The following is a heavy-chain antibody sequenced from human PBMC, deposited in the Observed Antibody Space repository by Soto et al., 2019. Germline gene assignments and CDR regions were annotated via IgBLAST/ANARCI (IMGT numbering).Heavy chain of an antibody. CDR3: AKDGSWFGELRDDY. CDR1: GFTFSSYA. J-gene: IGHJ4*02. CDR2: ISGSGGST. D-gene: IGHD3-10*01. V-gene: IGHV3-23*01. Sequence: GGSLRLSCAASGFTFSSYAMSWVRQAPGKGLEWVSAISGSGGSTYYADSVKGRFTISRDNSKNTLYLQMNSLRAEDTAVYYCAKDGSWFGELRDDYWGQGTLVTVSS.